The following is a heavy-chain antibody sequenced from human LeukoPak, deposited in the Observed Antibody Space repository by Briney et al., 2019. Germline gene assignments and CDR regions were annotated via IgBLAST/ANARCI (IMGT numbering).Heavy chain of an antibody. D-gene: IGHD2-2*01. CDR2: IIPIFGTA. V-gene: IGHV1-69*05. CDR3: ASFPHPARRYCSSTSCPGELDV. CDR1: GGTFSSYA. J-gene: IGHJ6*04. Sequence: ASVKVSCKASGGTFSSYAISWVRQAPGQGLEWMGGIIPIFGTANYAQKFQGRVTITTDESTSTAYMELSSLRSEDTAVYYCASFPHPARRYCSSTSCPGELDVWGKGTTVTVSS.